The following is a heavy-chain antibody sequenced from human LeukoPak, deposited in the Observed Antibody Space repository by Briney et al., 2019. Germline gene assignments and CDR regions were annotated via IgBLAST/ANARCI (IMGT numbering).Heavy chain of an antibody. V-gene: IGHV1-2*02. D-gene: IGHD2-15*01. CDR3: ARGFRTGDMTTFAH. J-gene: IGHJ4*02. CDR1: GYTFTGYY. Sequence: ASVKVSCKASGYTFTGYYIHWVRQAPGQGLEWMGWIYSNNGGTDYAQKFRGRVTMTRDTSISTAYMEVSRERSDDTAVYYCARGFRTGDMTTFAHWGQGTLVTVSS. CDR2: IYSNNGGT.